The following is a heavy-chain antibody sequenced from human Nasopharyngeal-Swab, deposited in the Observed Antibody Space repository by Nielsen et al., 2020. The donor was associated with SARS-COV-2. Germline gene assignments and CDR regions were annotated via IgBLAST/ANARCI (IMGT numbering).Heavy chain of an antibody. Sequence: GSLRLSCAVYGGSFSGYFWSWIRQPPGKGLEWIGEINHSGSTNYNPSLKSRVTISVDTSKNQFSLKLRSVTAADTAAYYCARYRQYRGYYYYGMDVWGQGTTVTVSS. CDR3: ARYRQYRGYYYYGMDV. V-gene: IGHV4-34*01. J-gene: IGHJ6*02. CDR2: INHSGST. CDR1: GGSFSGYF. D-gene: IGHD6-13*01.